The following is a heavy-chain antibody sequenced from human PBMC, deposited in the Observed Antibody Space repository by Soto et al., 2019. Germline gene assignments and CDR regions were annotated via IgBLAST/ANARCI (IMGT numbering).Heavy chain of an antibody. D-gene: IGHD2-2*01. CDR2: VCSSGST. Sequence: SETLSLTCYVSGGSVSSFCWTWIRQSPGKGLESIAYVCSSGSTNYNPSLESRVAISLDTSKNQFSLRLTSVTAADTAVYYCARIQFVYDAFDIWGQGTMVTVSYVSARAEDTVVYYCARVYHCSSTSCYARRRRSHGMDVWGQGTTVTVSS. J-gene: IGHJ6*02. CDR1: GGSVSSFC. V-gene: IGHV4-59*02. CDR3: ARIQFVYDAFDIWGQGTMVTVSYVSARAEDTVVYYCARVYHCSSTSCYARRRRSHGMDV.